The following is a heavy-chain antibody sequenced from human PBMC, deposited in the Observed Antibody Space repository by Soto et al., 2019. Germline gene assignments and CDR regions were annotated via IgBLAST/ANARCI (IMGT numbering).Heavy chain of an antibody. CDR3: AREVGALARYFDP. Sequence: SETLSLTCTVSGGSISGYYWSWIRQPPGKGLEWIGYLYYSGNTNYNPSLKSRVTMSVDTSKNQFSLKLSSVTAADTAVYYCAREVGALARYFDPWGQGTLVTVSS. CDR2: LYYSGNT. V-gene: IGHV4-59*01. J-gene: IGHJ5*02. D-gene: IGHD1-26*01. CDR1: GGSISGYY.